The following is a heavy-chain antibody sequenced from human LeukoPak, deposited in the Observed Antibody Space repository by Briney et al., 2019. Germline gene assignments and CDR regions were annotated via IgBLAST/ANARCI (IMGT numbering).Heavy chain of an antibody. CDR3: AKGGILWSHAFDI. D-gene: IGHD2-21*01. CDR1: GFTFSSYA. J-gene: IGHJ3*02. V-gene: IGHV3-23*01. CDR2: ISGRGGST. Sequence: GGSLRLSCAASGFTFSSYAMSWVRQAPGKGLEWVSAISGRGGSTYYADSVKGRFTISRDNSKNTLYLQMNSLRAEDTAVYYCAKGGILWSHAFDIWGQGTMVTVSS.